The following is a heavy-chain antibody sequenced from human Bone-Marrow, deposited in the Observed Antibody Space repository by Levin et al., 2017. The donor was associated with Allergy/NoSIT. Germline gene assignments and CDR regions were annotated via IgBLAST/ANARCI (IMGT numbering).Heavy chain of an antibody. J-gene: IGHJ4*02. CDR1: GLTLSNAW. CDR2: IKSKTDGGTT. CDR3: TTYGN. Sequence: GESLKISCAASGLTLSNAWMNWVRQAPGKGLEWVGRIKSKTDGGTTDYGAPVKGRFTIPRDESKKTLYLQMNSLNTEDTAVYYCTTYGNWGQGTLVTVSS. V-gene: IGHV3-15*01. D-gene: IGHD4-17*01.